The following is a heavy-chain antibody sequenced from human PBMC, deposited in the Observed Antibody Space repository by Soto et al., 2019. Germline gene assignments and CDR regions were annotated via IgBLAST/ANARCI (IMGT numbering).Heavy chain of an antibody. CDR3: ARDAQIGHGYSVYHTY. CDR1: GYTFITYY. J-gene: IGHJ4*02. CDR2: INPSGGIS. D-gene: IGHD5-12*01. Sequence: GASVKVSCKASGYTFITYYIHWVRQAPGQGLEWMGMINPSGGISTYAQKFQGRVTMTRDTSTSTVYMELNSLRSEDTAVYFCARDAQIGHGYSVYHTYWGQGTLVTVSS. V-gene: IGHV1-46*01.